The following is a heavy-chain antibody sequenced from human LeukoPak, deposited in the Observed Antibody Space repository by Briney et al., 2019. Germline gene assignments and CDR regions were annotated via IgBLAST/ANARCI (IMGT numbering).Heavy chain of an antibody. CDR3: ARGIVVVSATNAFDI. Sequence: GESLKISCQGSGYSLTNYWIGWVRQMPGKGLEWMGIIYPHDSDTRYSPSFQGQVTISADKSINTAFLQWNSLKASDTAMYYCARGIVVVSATNAFDIWGLGTMVTVSS. J-gene: IGHJ3*02. CDR1: GYSLTNYW. V-gene: IGHV5-51*01. CDR2: IYPHDSDT. D-gene: IGHD2-15*01.